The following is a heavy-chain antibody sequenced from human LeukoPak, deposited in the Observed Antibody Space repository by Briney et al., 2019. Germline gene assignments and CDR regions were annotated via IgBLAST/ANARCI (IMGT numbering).Heavy chain of an antibody. CDR3: ARGRGYCSSTSCSHYYGMDV. V-gene: IGHV4-34*01. D-gene: IGHD2-2*01. J-gene: IGHJ6*04. CDR2: INHSGST. Sequence: PSETLSLTCAVYGGSFSGYYWSWIRQPPGKGLEWIGEINHSGSTNYNPSLKSRVTISVDTSKNQFSLELSSVTAADTAVYYCARGRGYCSSTSCSHYYGMDVWGKGTTVTVSS. CDR1: GGSFSGYY.